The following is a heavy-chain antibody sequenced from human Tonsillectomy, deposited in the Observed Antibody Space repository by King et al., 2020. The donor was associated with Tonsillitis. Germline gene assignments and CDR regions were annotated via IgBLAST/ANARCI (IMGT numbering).Heavy chain of an antibody. D-gene: IGHD3-9*01. Sequence: QLVQSGAEVKKPGASVKVSCKASGYTFTSYSISWVRQAPGQGLEWMGWISAYNGNTNYAQKLQGRVTMTTDTSTSTAYMELRSLRSDDTAVYYCARTVLRYFVCDGDCYLDAFDIWGQGTMVTVS. CDR2: ISAYNGNT. J-gene: IGHJ3*02. CDR3: ARTVLRYFVCDGDCYLDAFDI. V-gene: IGHV1-18*04. CDR1: GYTFTSYS.